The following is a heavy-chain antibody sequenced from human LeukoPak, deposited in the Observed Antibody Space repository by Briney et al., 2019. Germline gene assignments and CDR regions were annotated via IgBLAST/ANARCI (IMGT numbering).Heavy chain of an antibody. CDR1: GLTFSSSA. CDR2: ISSSGGIT. V-gene: IGHV3-23*01. CDR3: AKSSQRFGMDV. J-gene: IGHJ6*02. Sequence: PGGSLRLSCAASGLTFSSSAMIWVRQAPGKGLEWVSGISSSGGITYYADSVKGRFTISRDNSKNTLYLQLNSLRAEDTAVYYCAKSSQRFGMDVWGQGTTVTVSS.